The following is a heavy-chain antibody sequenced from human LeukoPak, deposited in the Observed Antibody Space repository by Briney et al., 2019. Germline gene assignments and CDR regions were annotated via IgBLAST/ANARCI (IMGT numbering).Heavy chain of an antibody. D-gene: IGHD6-19*01. CDR1: GFTFNKYW. CDR3: VRDVSSGWAFDY. J-gene: IGHJ4*01. CDR2: VNQDGTQK. Sequence: GGSLRLSCSASGFTFNKYWMSWIRQLPGQGLEWVANVNQDGTQKYYVDSVKGRFANSRDNARNLLYLQMNSLRAEDTAVYYCVRDVSSGWAFDYWGHGTLVTVSS. V-gene: IGHV3-7*01.